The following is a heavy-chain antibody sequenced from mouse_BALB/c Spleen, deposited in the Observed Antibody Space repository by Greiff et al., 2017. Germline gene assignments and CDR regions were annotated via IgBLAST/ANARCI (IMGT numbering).Heavy chain of an antibody. CDR2: IDPETGGT. CDR1: GYTFTDYE. D-gene: IGHD2-14*01. J-gene: IGHJ2*01. V-gene: IGHV1-15*01. CDR3: TRYRYDY. Sequence: QVQLQQSGAELVRPGASVTLSCKASGYTFTDYEMHWVKQTPVHGLEWIGAIDPETGGTAYNQKFKGKATLTADKSSSTAYMELRSLTSEDSAVYYCTRYRYDYWGQGTTLTVSS.